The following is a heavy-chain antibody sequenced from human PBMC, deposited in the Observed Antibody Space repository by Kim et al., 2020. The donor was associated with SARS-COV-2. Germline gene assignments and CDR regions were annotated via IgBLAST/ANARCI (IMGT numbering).Heavy chain of an antibody. CDR1: GFTFSSYD. Sequence: GGSLRLSCAASGFTFSSYDMHWVRQAPGKGLEWVAFIWYDGSNKYYADSVKGRFTISRDNSKNTLYLQMNSLRAEDTAVYYCARGGNYYGSGGYYRYYYFYRMDVGGRETTVTVSS. V-gene: IGHV3-33*01. CDR2: IWYDGSNK. CDR3: ARGGNYYGSGGYYRYYYFYRMDV. J-gene: IGHJ6*04. D-gene: IGHD3-10*01.